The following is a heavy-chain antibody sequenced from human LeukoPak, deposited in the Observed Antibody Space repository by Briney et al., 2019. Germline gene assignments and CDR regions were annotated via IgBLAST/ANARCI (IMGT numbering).Heavy chain of an antibody. Sequence: PEGSLRLSCAASRFTFSSSWRTWVRQPLGKGLEYVANIKEDGSQKYYEDSVKGRFTISRDNVKNSLYLQMDSLRAEDTAVYFCARNLAYNAFDIWGQGTVVTVSS. CDR2: IKEDGSQK. CDR1: RFTFSSSW. J-gene: IGHJ3*02. D-gene: IGHD1-1*01. V-gene: IGHV3-7*01. CDR3: ARNLAYNAFDI.